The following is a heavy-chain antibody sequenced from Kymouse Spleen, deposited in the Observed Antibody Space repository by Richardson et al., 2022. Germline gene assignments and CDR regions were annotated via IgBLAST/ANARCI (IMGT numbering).Heavy chain of an antibody. J-gene: IGHJ5*02. CDR3: ATYQPLLYWFDP. CDR2: INHSGST. CDR1: GGSFSGYY. Sequence: QVQLQQWGAGLLKPSETLSLTCAVYGGSFSGYYWSWIRQPPGKGLEWIGEINHSGSTNYNPSLKSRVTISVDTSKNQFSLKLSSVTAADTAVYYCATYQPLLYWFDPWGQGTLVTVSS. D-gene: IGHD2-2*02,IGHD2-21*02. V-gene: IGHV4-34*01.